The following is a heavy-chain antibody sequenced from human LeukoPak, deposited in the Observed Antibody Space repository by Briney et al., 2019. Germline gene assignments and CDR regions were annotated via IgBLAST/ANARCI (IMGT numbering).Heavy chain of an antibody. D-gene: IGHD3-10*01. CDR2: ISGSGSTI. CDR1: GFTFSSYE. V-gene: IGHV3-48*03. CDR3: ARPLLWFDGSYHGMDV. Sequence: PGGSLRLSCAASGFTFSSYEMNWVRQAPGKGLEWVSYISGSGSTIYYADSVKGRFTISRDNAKNSLYLQMNSLRAEDTAVYYCARPLLWFDGSYHGMDVWGQGTTVTVSS. J-gene: IGHJ6*02.